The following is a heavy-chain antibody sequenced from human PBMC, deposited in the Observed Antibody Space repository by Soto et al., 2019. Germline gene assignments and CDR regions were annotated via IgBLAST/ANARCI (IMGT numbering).Heavy chain of an antibody. V-gene: IGHV1-8*01. CDR2: MNPNSGNT. D-gene: IGHD3-3*01. Sequence: ASVKVSCKASGYTFTSYDINWVRQATGQGLEWMGWMNPNSGNTGYAQKFQGRVTMTRNTSISTAYMELSSLRSEDTAVYYCARAGEYDFWSGSPSYYYYYMDVWGKGTTVTV. CDR3: ARAGEYDFWSGSPSYYYYYMDV. CDR1: GYTFTSYD. J-gene: IGHJ6*03.